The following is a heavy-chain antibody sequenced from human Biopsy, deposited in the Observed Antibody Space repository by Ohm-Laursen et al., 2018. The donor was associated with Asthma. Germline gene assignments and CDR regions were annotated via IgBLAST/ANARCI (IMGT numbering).Heavy chain of an antibody. Sequence: SLRLSCTAAGFTFSSYGMHWVRQAPGKGLEWVAVISYDGSNKYYADSVKGRFTISRDNSKNTLYLQMNSLRAEDTAVYYCAREGGDYLSGYYYYYGMDVWGQGTTVTVSS. CDR3: AREGGDYLSGYYYYYGMDV. CDR2: ISYDGSNK. J-gene: IGHJ6*02. CDR1: GFTFSSYG. D-gene: IGHD4-17*01. V-gene: IGHV3-30*03.